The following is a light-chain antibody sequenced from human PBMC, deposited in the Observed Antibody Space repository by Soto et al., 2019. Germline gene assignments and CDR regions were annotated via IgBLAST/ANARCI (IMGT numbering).Light chain of an antibody. CDR1: QSISSY. V-gene: IGKV1-39*01. Sequence: DIQMTQSPSSLSASVGDRVTITCRASQSISSYLNWYQQKPGKAPNLLIYDASNLQSGVPSRFSGSGSGTHFTLTISSLQPEDFATYYCQHIHSIPITFGQGTRLEIK. CDR3: QHIHSIPIT. CDR2: DAS. J-gene: IGKJ5*01.